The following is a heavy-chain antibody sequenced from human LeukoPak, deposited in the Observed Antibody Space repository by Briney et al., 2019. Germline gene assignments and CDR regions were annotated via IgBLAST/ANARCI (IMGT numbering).Heavy chain of an antibody. CDR2: IYHSGST. CDR1: GYSISSGYY. D-gene: IGHD2-15*01. J-gene: IGHJ5*02. CDR3: AREEAIVTFGIGRSAHNWFDP. V-gene: IGHV4-38-2*02. Sequence: TSETLSLTCTVSGYSISSGYYWGWIRQPPGKGLEWIGSIYHSGSTYYNPSLKSRVTISVDTSKNHFSLKLTSVTAADTAIYYCAREEAIVTFGIGRSAHNWFDPWGQGTLVTVSS.